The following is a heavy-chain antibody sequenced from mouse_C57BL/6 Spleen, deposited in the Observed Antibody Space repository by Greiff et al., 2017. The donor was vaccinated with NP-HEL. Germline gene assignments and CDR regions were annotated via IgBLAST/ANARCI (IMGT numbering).Heavy chain of an antibody. CDR3: ARGLCYDGYYEADAMDY. CDR2: IWSDGST. J-gene: IGHJ4*01. Sequence: VKLMESGPGLVAPSQSLSITCTVSGFSLTSYGVHWVRQPPGKGLEWLVVIWSDGSTTYNSALKSRLSISKDNSKSQVFLKMNSLQTDDTAMYYCARGLCYDGYYEADAMDYWGQGTSVTVSS. V-gene: IGHV2-6*03. D-gene: IGHD2-3*01. CDR1: GFSLTSYG.